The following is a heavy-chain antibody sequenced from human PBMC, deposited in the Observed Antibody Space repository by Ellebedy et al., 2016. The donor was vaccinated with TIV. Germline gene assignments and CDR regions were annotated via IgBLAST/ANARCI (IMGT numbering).Heavy chain of an antibody. CDR1: GCIFSSYG. V-gene: IGHV1-69*13. CDR3: ARASSWGVWFGEYPFGY. Sequence: AASVKVSCKASGCIFSSYGLSWVRQAPGQGLEWMGGIIPMFGKTSYAQKFRGRVTITADDSTSTAYMERARLTSEDTAVYYCARASSWGVWFGEYPFGYWGQGTLVTVSS. J-gene: IGHJ4*02. D-gene: IGHD3-10*01. CDR2: IIPMFGKT.